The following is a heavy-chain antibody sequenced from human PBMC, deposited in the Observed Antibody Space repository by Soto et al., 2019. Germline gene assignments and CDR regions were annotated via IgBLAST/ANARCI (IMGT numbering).Heavy chain of an antibody. D-gene: IGHD1-26*01. CDR3: ASSSGNNYGVGTNYYFDY. Sequence: SVKVSCKTSVGTFSTYSIVWVRQAPGEGLEWMGGIIPIFGTANYAQKFQDRVTITADKSTNTAFMELSSLKSEDTAMYYCASSSGNNYGVGTNYYFDYWGQGTLVTVSS. V-gene: IGHV1-69*06. CDR1: VGTFSTYS. CDR2: IIPIFGTA. J-gene: IGHJ4*02.